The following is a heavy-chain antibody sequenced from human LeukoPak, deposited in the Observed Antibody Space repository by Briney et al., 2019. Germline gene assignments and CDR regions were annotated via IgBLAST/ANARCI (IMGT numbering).Heavy chain of an antibody. Sequence: ASVKVSCKASGYTFSEYVIVWVRKASGQGLEWMGWMNPNSGHTGLAPKFQGRLTMTRDNSIGTAYMALSSLSSDDTAVYYCARDSSYYYYIDVWGKGTPVTVSS. D-gene: IGHD3-10*01. CDR1: GYTFSEYV. V-gene: IGHV1-8*01. CDR3: ARDSSYYYYIDV. J-gene: IGHJ6*03. CDR2: MNPNSGHT.